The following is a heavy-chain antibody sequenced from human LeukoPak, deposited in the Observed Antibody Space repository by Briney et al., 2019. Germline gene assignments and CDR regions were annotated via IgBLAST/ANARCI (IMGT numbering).Heavy chain of an antibody. Sequence: GASVKVSCKASGYTFTSNYMHWVRQAPGQGLGWVGVIAPSSGTTSYAQKFQGRVTMTRDTSTSTLYMELSSLTSEDTAVYYCARASGSSAVPFDYWGQGTLVTVSS. CDR3: ARASGSSAVPFDY. V-gene: IGHV1-46*01. CDR1: GYTFTSNY. D-gene: IGHD3-10*01. CDR2: IAPSSGTT. J-gene: IGHJ4*02.